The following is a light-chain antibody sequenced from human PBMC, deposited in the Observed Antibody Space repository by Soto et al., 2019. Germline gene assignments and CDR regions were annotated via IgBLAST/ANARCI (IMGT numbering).Light chain of an antibody. CDR2: KAS. CDR3: QQYNSYST. J-gene: IGKJ1*01. CDR1: QSISSW. Sequence: DIQMTQSPSTLSASVGDRVTITCRASQSISSWLAWYQQKPGKAPNLLIYKASSLRSGVPSRFSGNGSGTEFTLTISSLQPDDFATYYCQQYNSYSTFGHGTKVEI. V-gene: IGKV1-5*03.